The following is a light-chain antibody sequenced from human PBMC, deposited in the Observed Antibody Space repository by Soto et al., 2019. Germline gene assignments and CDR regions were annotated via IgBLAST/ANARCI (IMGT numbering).Light chain of an antibody. Sequence: AIQMTQSPSSLSASVGDRVTITCRASQDIRNELGWYQQRPGEAPKLLIYGASTLQGGVPSRFSGSGSGTDFTLTISSLQPEDFATYYCLQDYNYPRTFGQGTKVETK. J-gene: IGKJ1*01. CDR3: LQDYNYPRT. CDR1: QDIRNE. V-gene: IGKV1-6*01. CDR2: GAS.